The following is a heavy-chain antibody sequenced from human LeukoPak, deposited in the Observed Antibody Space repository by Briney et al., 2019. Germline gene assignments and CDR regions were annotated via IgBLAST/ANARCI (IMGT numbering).Heavy chain of an antibody. J-gene: IGHJ4*02. CDR3: AKRGATTGWYYFDY. CDR2: ISTSGGGT. D-gene: IGHD1-1*01. Sequence: GGSLRLSCAASGFTFSSYSMNWVRQAPGKGLEWVSSISTSGGGTYYADSVKGRFFISRDNSKNTLYLQMNSLRAEDTAVYYCAKRGATTGWYYFDYWGQGTLVTVSS. CDR1: GFTFSSYS. V-gene: IGHV3-23*01.